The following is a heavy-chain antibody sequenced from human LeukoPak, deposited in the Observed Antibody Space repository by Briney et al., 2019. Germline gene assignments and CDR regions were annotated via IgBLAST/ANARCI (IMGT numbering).Heavy chain of an antibody. V-gene: IGHV4-59*08. D-gene: IGHD3-22*01. CDR1: GGSISSYY. Sequence: SETLSDTCIVSGGSISSYYWSWIRQPPGKGLEWIGYIYYSGSTNYNPSLKSRVTISVDTSKKQFSLKLTSVTAADTAGYYCARNYDGSGYYLYWGQGTLVTVSS. J-gene: IGHJ4*02. CDR2: IYYSGST. CDR3: ARNYDGSGYYLY.